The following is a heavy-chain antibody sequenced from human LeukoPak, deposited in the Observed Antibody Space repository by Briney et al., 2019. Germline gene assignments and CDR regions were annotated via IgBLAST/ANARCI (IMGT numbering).Heavy chain of an antibody. V-gene: IGHV3-30-3*01. CDR3: AKQFTYSSGWNEWYAFDI. D-gene: IGHD6-19*01. CDR2: ISYDGSNK. Sequence: PGRSLRLSCAASGFTFSSYAMHWVRQAPGKGLEWVAVISYDGSNKYYADSVKGRFTISRDNSKNTLYLQMNSLRAEDTAVYYCAKQFTYSSGWNEWYAFDIWGQGTMVTVSS. J-gene: IGHJ3*02. CDR1: GFTFSSYA.